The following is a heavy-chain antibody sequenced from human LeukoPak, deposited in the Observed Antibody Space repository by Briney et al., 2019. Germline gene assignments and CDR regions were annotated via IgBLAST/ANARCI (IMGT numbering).Heavy chain of an antibody. D-gene: IGHD2-15*01. Sequence: GGSLRLSCAASGFTFRKYWMAWVRQAPGQGLEWVATIAANGNDKDYEDSVKGRFTIFRDNAKNSLYLQMNSLRAEDTAVYYCARDGRRKYCSGGSCYTDAFDIWGQGTMVTVSS. CDR3: ARDGRRKYCSGGSCYTDAFDI. V-gene: IGHV3-7*01. CDR1: GFTFRKYW. J-gene: IGHJ3*02. CDR2: IAANGNDK.